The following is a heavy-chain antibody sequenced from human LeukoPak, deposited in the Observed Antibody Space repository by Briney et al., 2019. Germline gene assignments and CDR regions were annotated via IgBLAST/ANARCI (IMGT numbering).Heavy chain of an antibody. CDR3: ARTKQLVHFFYFDY. CDR2: IIPIFGTA. D-gene: IGHD6-6*01. CDR1: GYTFTSYG. V-gene: IGHV1-69*13. J-gene: IGHJ4*02. Sequence: SVKVSCKASGYTFTSYGISWVRQAPGQGLEWMGGIIPIFGTANYAQKFQGRVTITADESTSTAYMELSSLRSEDTAVYYCARTKQLVHFFYFDYWGQGTLVTVSS.